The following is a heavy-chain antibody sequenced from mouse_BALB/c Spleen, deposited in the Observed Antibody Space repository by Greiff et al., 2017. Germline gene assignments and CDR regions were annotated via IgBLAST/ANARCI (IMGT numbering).Heavy chain of an antibody. J-gene: IGHJ3*01. V-gene: IGHV1-82*01. CDR3: ARADYGNPWFAY. CDR1: GYAFSSSW. D-gene: IGHD2-1*01. CDR2: IYPGDGDT. Sequence: QVQLQQSGPELVKPGASVKISCKASGYAFSSSWMNWVKQRPGQGLEWIGRIYPGDGDTNYNGKFKGKATLTADKSSSTAYMQLSSLTSVDSAVYFCARADYGNPWFAYWGQGTLVTVSA.